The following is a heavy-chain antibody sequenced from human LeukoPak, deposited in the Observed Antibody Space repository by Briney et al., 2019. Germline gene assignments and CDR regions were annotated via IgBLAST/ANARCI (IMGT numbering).Heavy chain of an antibody. V-gene: IGHV3-74*01. CDR3: AREGDDSSGYT. CDR1: GFTFRNYW. J-gene: IGHJ5*02. D-gene: IGHD3-22*01. Sequence: PGGSLRLSCAASGFTFRNYWMDWVRHGPGKGLVWVSRINGDGSSTFYADSVKGRFTISRDNAKNSLYLQMNSLRAEDTAVYYCAREGDDSSGYTWGQGTLVTVSS. CDR2: INGDGSST.